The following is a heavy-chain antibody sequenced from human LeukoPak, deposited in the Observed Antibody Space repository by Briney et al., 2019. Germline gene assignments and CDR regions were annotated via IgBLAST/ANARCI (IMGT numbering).Heavy chain of an antibody. CDR2: IESDGTKE. J-gene: IGHJ4*02. CDR3: AKEGSGWYYLDY. Sequence: GGSLRLSCAASGFRFSSYDIHWVRQAPGKGLEWVTFIESDGTKEYYADSVKGRFTISRDNSKNTVHVQMNTLRAEDTAVYYCAKEGSGWYYLDYWGQGTLVTVSS. CDR1: GFRFSSYD. V-gene: IGHV3-30*02. D-gene: IGHD6-19*01.